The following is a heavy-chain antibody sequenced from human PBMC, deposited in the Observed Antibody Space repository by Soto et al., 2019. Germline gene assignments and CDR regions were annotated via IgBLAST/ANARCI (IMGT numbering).Heavy chain of an antibody. CDR3: ARDLTAYCGGDCYYWYFDL. CDR1: GFTFSSYA. J-gene: IGHJ2*01. D-gene: IGHD2-21*02. V-gene: IGHV3-64*01. Sequence: EVPLVESGGGLVQPGGSLRLSCAASGFTFSSYAMHWVRQAPGKGLEYVSAISSNGGSTYYANSVKGRFTISRDNSKNTLYLQMGSLRAEDMAVYYCARDLTAYCGGDCYYWYFDLWGRGTLVTVSS. CDR2: ISSNGGST.